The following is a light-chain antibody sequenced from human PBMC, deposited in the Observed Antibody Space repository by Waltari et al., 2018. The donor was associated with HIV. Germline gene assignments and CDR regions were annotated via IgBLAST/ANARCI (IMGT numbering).Light chain of an antibody. CDR2: DNN. CDR1: SSNIGNNY. CDR3: GTWDSSLSVVV. J-gene: IGLJ1*01. V-gene: IGLV1-51*01. Sequence: QSVLTQPPSVSAAPGQKVPISSSGSSSNIGNNYVTWYQHLPGTAPKRLIYDNNKRPSGIPDRFSGSKSGTSATLGITGLQTGDEADYYCGTWDSSLSVVVFGTGTKVTVL.